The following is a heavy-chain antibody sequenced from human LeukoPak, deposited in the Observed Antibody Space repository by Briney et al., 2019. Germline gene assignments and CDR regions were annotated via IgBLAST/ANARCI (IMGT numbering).Heavy chain of an antibody. J-gene: IGHJ4*02. D-gene: IGHD4-11*01. V-gene: IGHV1-18*01. Sequence: ASVKVSCKASGYTFTTYGISWVRQAPGQGLEWMGWISAYNGNTNYAEKFQGRVTMTTDTSTSTAYMELRSLRSDDTAVYYCARDREDYSDYYFDYWGQGTLVTVSS. CDR3: ARDREDYSDYYFDY. CDR1: GYTFTTYG. CDR2: ISAYNGNT.